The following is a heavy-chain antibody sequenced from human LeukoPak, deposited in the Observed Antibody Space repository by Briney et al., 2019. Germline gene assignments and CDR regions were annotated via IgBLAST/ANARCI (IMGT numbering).Heavy chain of an antibody. D-gene: IGHD5-18*01. Sequence: SETLSLTCTVSGGSISSYYWSWIRQPPGKGLEWIGYIYYSGSTNYNPSLKSRVTISVDTSKNQFSLKLSSVTAADTAVYYCARTDTAMAKRGFDYWGQGTLVTVSS. J-gene: IGHJ4*02. CDR3: ARTDTAMAKRGFDY. CDR2: IYYSGST. V-gene: IGHV4-59*01. CDR1: GGSISSYY.